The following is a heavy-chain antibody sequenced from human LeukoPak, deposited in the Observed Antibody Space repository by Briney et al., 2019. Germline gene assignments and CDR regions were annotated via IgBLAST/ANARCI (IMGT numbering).Heavy chain of an antibody. J-gene: IGHJ6*02. CDR3: ARDKMATDYYYGMDV. CDR1: GGSISSSSYY. CDR2: IYYSGST. V-gene: IGHV4-39*07. D-gene: IGHD5-24*01. Sequence: SETLSLTCSVSGGSISSSSYYWGWIRQPPGKGLEWIGTIYYSGSTYYNPSLKSRVTISVDTSKNQFSLKLSSVTAADTAVYYCARDKMATDYYYGMDVWGQGTTVTVSS.